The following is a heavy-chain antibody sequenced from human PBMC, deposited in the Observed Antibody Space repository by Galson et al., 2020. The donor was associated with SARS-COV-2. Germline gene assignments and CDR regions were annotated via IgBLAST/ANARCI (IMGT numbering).Heavy chain of an antibody. Sequence: ASVKVSCKASGYTFTSYGISWVRQAPGQGLEWMGWISAYNGNTNYAQKLQGRVTMTTDTSTSTAYMELRSLRSDDTAVYYCARGAPQCYYDSSGLDYWGQGTLVTVSS. D-gene: IGHD3-22*01. CDR3: ARGAPQCYYDSSGLDY. CDR2: ISAYNGNT. J-gene: IGHJ4*02. V-gene: IGHV1-18*01. CDR1: GYTFTSYG.